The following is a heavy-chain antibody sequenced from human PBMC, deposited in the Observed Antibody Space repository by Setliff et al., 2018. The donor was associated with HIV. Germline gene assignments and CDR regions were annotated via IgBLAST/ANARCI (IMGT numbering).Heavy chain of an antibody. CDR1: GYTFTSYY. CDR3: ARDHCSSSGCYEYSYYGMDV. J-gene: IGHJ6*02. D-gene: IGHD2-2*01. CDR2: INPSGGST. Sequence: ASVKVSCKASGYTFTSYYMHWVRQAPGQGLEWMGIINPSGGSTSYAQKFWGRVTITTHESTSTAYMEVSRLRSDDTAVYYCARDHCSSSGCYEYSYYGMDVWGQGTTVTVSS. V-gene: IGHV1-46*01.